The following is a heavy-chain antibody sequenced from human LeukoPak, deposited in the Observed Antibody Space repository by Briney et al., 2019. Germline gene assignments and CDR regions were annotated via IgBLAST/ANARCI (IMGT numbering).Heavy chain of an antibody. J-gene: IGHJ4*02. Sequence: SVKLSCKASGGTFSSYGISWVRQAPGQGLEWMGGIIPIFGTTKYAQKFQGRVTITADESTSTAYMEVSSLRSEDTAVYYCAREGVDYYESSAYLDYWGKGTLVTVSS. D-gene: IGHD3-22*01. CDR1: GGTFSSYG. CDR3: AREGVDYYESSAYLDY. CDR2: IIPIFGTT. V-gene: IGHV1-69*13.